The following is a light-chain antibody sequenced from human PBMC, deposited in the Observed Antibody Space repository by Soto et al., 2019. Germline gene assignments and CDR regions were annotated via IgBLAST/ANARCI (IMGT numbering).Light chain of an antibody. CDR2: GAS. CDR3: QQYKSLPLT. Sequence: DIQMTQSPASLSASVGDRVTITCQASQDTSNFLNWYRQKPGEAPNLLIYGASTLETGVPSRFSGSGYGSYFSFTISSLQPEDVATYDCQQYKSLPLTFGGGTKVEIK. CDR1: QDTSNF. J-gene: IGKJ4*01. V-gene: IGKV1-33*01.